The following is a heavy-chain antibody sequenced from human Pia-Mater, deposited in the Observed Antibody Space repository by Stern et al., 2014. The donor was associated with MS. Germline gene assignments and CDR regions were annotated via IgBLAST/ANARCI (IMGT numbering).Heavy chain of an antibody. V-gene: IGHV4-30-4*01. CDR2: IHYSGTT. D-gene: IGHD5-24*01. J-gene: IGHJ4*02. Sequence: QVQLQESGPGLVKPSQTLSLTRAVTGGSISSAEYYWSWIRQSPGKGLEWIGYIHYSGTTYYNPSLKSRVTISVDTSKNQFSLKLRSVTAADTAVYYCSRDADGYSLVFGYWGRGTLVTVSS. CDR3: SRDADGYSLVFGY. CDR1: GGSISSAEYY.